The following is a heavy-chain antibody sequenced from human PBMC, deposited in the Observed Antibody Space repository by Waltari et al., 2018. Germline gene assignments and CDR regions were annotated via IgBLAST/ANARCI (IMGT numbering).Heavy chain of an antibody. CDR3: AKAPSAGVTYFDY. D-gene: IGHD5-18*01. V-gene: IGHV3-30*18. J-gene: IGHJ4*02. CDR2: ISYDGSNK. Sequence: QVQLVESGGGVVQPGRSLRLSCAASGFTFSSYGMHWVRQAPGKVREWVAVISYDGSNKYYADSVKGRFTISRDNSKNTLYLQMNSLRAEDTAVYYCAKAPSAGVTYFDYWCQGTLVTVSS. CDR1: GFTFSSYG.